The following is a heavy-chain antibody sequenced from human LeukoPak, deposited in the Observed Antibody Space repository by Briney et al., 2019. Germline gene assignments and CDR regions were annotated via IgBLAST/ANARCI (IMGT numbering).Heavy chain of an antibody. D-gene: IGHD6-13*01. CDR3: ARVKNHQGIAVAGSDY. Sequence: GGSLRLSCAASEFIVSINYMNWVRQAPGKGLEWVSSISSSSSYIYYADSVKGRFTISRDNAKNSLYLQMKSLRAEDTAVYYCARVKNHQGIAVAGSDYWGQGTLVTVSS. CDR2: ISSSSSYI. J-gene: IGHJ4*02. V-gene: IGHV3-21*01. CDR1: EFIVSINY.